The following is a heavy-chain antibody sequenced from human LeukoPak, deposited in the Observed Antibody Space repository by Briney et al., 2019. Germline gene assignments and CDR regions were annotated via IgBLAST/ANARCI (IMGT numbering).Heavy chain of an antibody. CDR2: IYYSGST. CDR3: AREDGTTGTTAWFDP. V-gene: IGHV4-59*01. Sequence: SETLSLTCTVSGGSISSYYWRWIRQPPGKGLEWIGYIYYSGSTNYNPSLKSLVTISVDTSKNQFSLKLSSVTAADTAVYYCAREDGTTGTTAWFDPWGQGTLVTVSS. D-gene: IGHD1-1*01. J-gene: IGHJ5*02. CDR1: GGSISSYY.